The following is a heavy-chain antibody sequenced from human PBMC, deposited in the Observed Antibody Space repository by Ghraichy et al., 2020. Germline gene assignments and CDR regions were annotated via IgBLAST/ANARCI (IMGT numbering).Heavy chain of an antibody. D-gene: IGHD1-7*01. J-gene: IGHJ6*02. CDR3: ARRINWNYEDAMDV. Sequence: VGSLRLSCAASGFTLSRYWMNWVRQAPGKGLEWVANIKQDGSERNYADSVKGRFTVSRDNAKNSLFLQMNSLRADDTAVYYCARRINWNYEDAMDVWGLGTTVTVSS. CDR2: IKQDGSER. V-gene: IGHV3-7*01. CDR1: GFTLSRYW.